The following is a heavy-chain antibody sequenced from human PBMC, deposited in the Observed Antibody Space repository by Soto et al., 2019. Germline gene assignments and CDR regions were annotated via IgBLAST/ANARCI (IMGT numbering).Heavy chain of an antibody. CDR3: AKDHLYNCNDDVSDPGGQLDY. D-gene: IGHD1-1*01. Sequence: GGSLRLSCAASGFTFSSYAMSWVRQAPGKGLEWVSAISGSGGSTYYADSVKGRFTISRDNSKNTLYLQMNSLRAEDTAVYYCAKDHLYNCNDDVSDPGGQLDYWGQGTLVPVSS. CDR2: ISGSGGST. V-gene: IGHV3-23*01. CDR1: GFTFSSYA. J-gene: IGHJ4*02.